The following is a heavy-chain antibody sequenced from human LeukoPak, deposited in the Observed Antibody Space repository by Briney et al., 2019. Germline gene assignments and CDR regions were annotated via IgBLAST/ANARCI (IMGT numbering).Heavy chain of an antibody. Sequence: TGGSLRLSCAASGFAFSFYAMSWLRQPPGKGLEWVSTISANSGTTSYAASVRGRFTISRDNSKNTLYLQVNTLRADDTATYYCAKPVSGGLAVTADWFHPWGQGTLVVVSS. CDR3: AKPVSGGLAVTADWFHP. CDR2: ISANSGTT. J-gene: IGHJ5*01. V-gene: IGHV3-23*01. CDR1: GFAFSFYA. D-gene: IGHD6-19*01.